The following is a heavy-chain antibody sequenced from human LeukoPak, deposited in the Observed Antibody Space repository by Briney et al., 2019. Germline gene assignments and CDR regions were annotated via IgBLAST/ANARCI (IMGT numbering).Heavy chain of an antibody. Sequence: GGSLRLSCAASGFTFSSYGMHWVRQAPGKGLEWVAVIWYDGSNKYYADSVKGRFTISRDNSKNTLYLQMNSLRAEDTAVYYCARRTLLYSSSWYYFDYWGQGTLVTVSS. D-gene: IGHD6-13*01. J-gene: IGHJ4*02. CDR3: ARRTLLYSSSWYYFDY. CDR2: IWYDGSNK. V-gene: IGHV3-33*01. CDR1: GFTFSSYG.